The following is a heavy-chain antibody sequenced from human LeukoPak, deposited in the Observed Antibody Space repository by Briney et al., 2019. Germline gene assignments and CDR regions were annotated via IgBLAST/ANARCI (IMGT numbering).Heavy chain of an antibody. CDR2: IRSKAYGGTT. J-gene: IGHJ4*01. D-gene: IGHD3-22*01. CDR3: TRDPQYYDSSGYSTFDY. CDR1: GFTFGGYA. V-gene: IGHV3-49*03. Sequence: GGSLRLSCTASGFTFGGYAMSWFRQAPGKGLEWVGFIRSKAYGGTTEYAASVKGRFTISRDDSKSIAYLQMNSLKTEDTAVYYCTRDPQYYDSSGYSTFDYWGQGTLVTVSS.